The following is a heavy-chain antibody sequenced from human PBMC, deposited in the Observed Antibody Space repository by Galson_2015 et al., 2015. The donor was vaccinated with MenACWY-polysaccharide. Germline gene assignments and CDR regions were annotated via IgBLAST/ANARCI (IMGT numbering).Heavy chain of an antibody. CDR2: FDPEDGET. CDR3: AAAPKVYAMLGYFDY. V-gene: IGHV1-24*01. D-gene: IGHD2-8*01. Sequence: SVKVSCKVSGYTLTELSMHWVRQAPGKGLEWMGGFDPEDGETIYAQKFQGRVTMTEDTSTDTAYMELSSLGSEDTAVYYCAAAPKVYAMLGYFDYWGQGTLVTVSS. CDR1: GYTLTELS. J-gene: IGHJ4*02.